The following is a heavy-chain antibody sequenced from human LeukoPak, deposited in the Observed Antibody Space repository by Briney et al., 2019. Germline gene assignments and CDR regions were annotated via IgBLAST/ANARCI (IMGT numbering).Heavy chain of an antibody. V-gene: IGHV3-66*01. CDR1: GFTVSNNY. J-gene: IGHJ4*02. CDR2: IFSGGST. Sequence: PGGSLRLSCAASGFTVSNNYMSWVRQAPGKGLEGVSIIFSGGSTYYKDSVKGRFTISRDNSKNTLYLQMNSLRAEDTAVYYCARDSTHFGSEFRWDYFDYWGQGTLVTGSS. CDR3: ARDSTHFGSEFRWDYFDY. D-gene: IGHD3-10*01.